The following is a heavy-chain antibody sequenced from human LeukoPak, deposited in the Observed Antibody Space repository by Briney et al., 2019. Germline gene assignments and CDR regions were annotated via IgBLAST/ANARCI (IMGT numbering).Heavy chain of an antibody. Sequence: PSETLSLTCTVSGGSISSGGYYWGWIRQPPGKGLEWIGYIYHSGSTYYNPSLKSRVTISVDRSKNQFSLKLSSVTAADTAVYYCARAPLLWFGELLYGAFDIWGQGTMVTVSS. J-gene: IGHJ3*02. CDR2: IYHSGST. CDR3: ARAPLLWFGELLYGAFDI. V-gene: IGHV4-30-2*01. CDR1: GGSISSGGYY. D-gene: IGHD3-10*01.